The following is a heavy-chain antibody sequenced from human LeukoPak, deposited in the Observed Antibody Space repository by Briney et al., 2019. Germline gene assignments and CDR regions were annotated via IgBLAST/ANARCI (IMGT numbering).Heavy chain of an antibody. J-gene: IGHJ4*02. CDR3: ARSAGYYNYYFDY. Sequence: ASVRVSCKASGYIFISYGITWVRQAPGQGLEWMGWISAYTGNKNYAQKFQGRVTMTTDTSTTTAYMELRSLRSDDTAVYYCARSAGYYNYYFDYWGQGTLVTVSS. D-gene: IGHD3-22*01. V-gene: IGHV1-18*01. CDR1: GYIFISYG. CDR2: ISAYTGNK.